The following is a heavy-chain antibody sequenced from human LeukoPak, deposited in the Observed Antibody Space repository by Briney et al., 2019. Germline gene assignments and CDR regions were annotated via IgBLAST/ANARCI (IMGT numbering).Heavy chain of an antibody. CDR1: GFTFGGFA. CDR3: TSFCGGDCFSTASY. Sequence: GGSLRLSCTASGFTFGGFAMSWFRQAPGRGLEWVGFIRSKTYGETTEYAASVKGRFTISRDDSKSIAYLLMNSLKTEDTAVYFCTSFCGGDCFSTASYWGQGTLVTVSS. CDR2: IRSKTYGETT. J-gene: IGHJ4*02. V-gene: IGHV3-49*03. D-gene: IGHD2-21*02.